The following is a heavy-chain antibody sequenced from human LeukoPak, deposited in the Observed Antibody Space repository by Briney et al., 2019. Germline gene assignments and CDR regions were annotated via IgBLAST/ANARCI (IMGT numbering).Heavy chain of an antibody. V-gene: IGHV4-38-2*02. CDR2: IYHSGST. CDR3: ASCANYYGSGSPADY. J-gene: IGHJ4*02. CDR1: GYSISSGYY. D-gene: IGHD3-10*01. Sequence: PSETLSLTCTVSGYSISSGYYWGWIRQPPGKGLEWIGSIYHSGSTYYNPSLKSRVTISVDTSKNQFSLKLSSVTAADTAVYYCASCANYYGSGSPADYWGQGTLVTVSS.